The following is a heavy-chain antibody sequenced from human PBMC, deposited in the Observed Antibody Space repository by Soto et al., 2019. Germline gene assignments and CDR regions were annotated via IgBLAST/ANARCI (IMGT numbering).Heavy chain of an antibody. CDR1: GGSIRSYY. CDR3: ARHLTCGGPDSEY. Sequence: QVQLQESGPGQVKPSETLSLTCTVSGGSIRSYYWSWIRQPPGKGLEWVGYIYDIGSTDYNPSLKSRVIISGDTSKNQFSLKLSAVTPADTAIYYCARHLTCGGPDSEYWGQGTLVTVSS. CDR2: IYDIGST. J-gene: IGHJ4*02. D-gene: IGHD1-26*01. V-gene: IGHV4-59*08.